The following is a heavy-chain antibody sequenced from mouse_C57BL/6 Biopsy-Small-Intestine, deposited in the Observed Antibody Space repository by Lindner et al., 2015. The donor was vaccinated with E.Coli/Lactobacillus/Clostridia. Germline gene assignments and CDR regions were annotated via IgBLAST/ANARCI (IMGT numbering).Heavy chain of an antibody. CDR3: ARSEHYDYPFTY. Sequence: VQLQESGPELVKPGASVKISCKASGYSFTDYNMNWVKQSNGKSLEWIGLINPNYGTTTYNQKFKGKATLTVDQSSSTAYMQLNSLTSEDSAVYYCARSEHYDYPFTYWGQGTLVTVSA. D-gene: IGHD2-4*01. V-gene: IGHV1-39*01. J-gene: IGHJ3*01. CDR2: INPNYGTT. CDR1: GYSFTDYN.